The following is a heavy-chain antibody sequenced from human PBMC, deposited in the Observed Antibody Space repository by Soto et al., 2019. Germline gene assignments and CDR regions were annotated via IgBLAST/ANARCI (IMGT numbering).Heavy chain of an antibody. J-gene: IGHJ6*02. D-gene: IGHD6-6*01. V-gene: IGHV4-31*03. CDR2: NYYSGIT. CDR1: GGSISSGGYY. Sequence: QVQLQESGPGLVKPSQTLSLTCTVSGGSISSGGYYWTWIRQHPGKGLEWIGYNYYSGITYYNPSLKSRVTISLDPSKNQCSLKLSSVTAADTAVYYCARGSSIAGLYYGMDVWGQGTTVTVSS. CDR3: ARGSSIAGLYYGMDV.